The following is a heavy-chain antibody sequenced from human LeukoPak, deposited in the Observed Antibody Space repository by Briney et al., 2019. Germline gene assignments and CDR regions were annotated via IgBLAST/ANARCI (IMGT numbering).Heavy chain of an antibody. CDR3: ASAYDSSGYYYWGFDY. Sequence: QAGGSLRLSCAASGFTFRSYGMHWVRQAPGKGLEWVAVISYDGSNKYYADSVKGQFTISRDNSKNTLYLQMNSLRAEDTAVYYCASAYDSSGYYYWGFDYWGQGTLVTVSS. J-gene: IGHJ4*02. D-gene: IGHD3-22*01. CDR2: ISYDGSNK. V-gene: IGHV3-30*03. CDR1: GFTFRSYG.